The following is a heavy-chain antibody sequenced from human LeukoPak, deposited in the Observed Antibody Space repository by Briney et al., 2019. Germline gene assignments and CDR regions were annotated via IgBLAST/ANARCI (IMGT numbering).Heavy chain of an antibody. Sequence: SGTLSLTCAVSGGSISTYNWWSWVRQPPGEGLEWIGEIFYSGSINYNPSLKSRVTLSLDKSKNQFSLQLSSVTAADTAMYYCAKTHSHFPPYFDYWGQGTLVIVSS. J-gene: IGHJ4*02. CDR2: IFYSGSI. D-gene: IGHD4-11*01. CDR3: AKTHSHFPPYFDY. CDR1: GGSISTYNW. V-gene: IGHV4-4*02.